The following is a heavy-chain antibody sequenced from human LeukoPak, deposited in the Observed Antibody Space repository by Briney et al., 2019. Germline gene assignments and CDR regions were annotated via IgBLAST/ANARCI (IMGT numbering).Heavy chain of an antibody. CDR1: GGTFSSYA. CDR2: IIPIFGTA. D-gene: IGHD3-10*01. V-gene: IGHV1-69*01. J-gene: IGHJ4*02. Sequence: SVKVSCKASGGTFSSYAISWVRHAPGQGLEWMGGIIPIFGTANYAQKFQGRVTITADESTSTAYMELSSLRSEDTAVYYCATSFGEFLYFDYWGQGTLVTVSS. CDR3: ATSFGEFLYFDY.